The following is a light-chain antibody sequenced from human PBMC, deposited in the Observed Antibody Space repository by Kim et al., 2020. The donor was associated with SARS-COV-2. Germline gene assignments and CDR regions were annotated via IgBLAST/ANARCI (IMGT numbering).Light chain of an antibody. CDR1: RSVSSY. J-gene: IGKJ4*01. V-gene: IGKV3-11*01. CDR3: QQRNNWPT. CDR2: DAS. Sequence: LPWSPGKIAALACSASRSVSSYLAWYQQKPGQAPRLLVYDASNRATCIPARFSGSGSGTDFTLTISSLGPEDFAVYYCQQRNNWPTFGGGTKVEI.